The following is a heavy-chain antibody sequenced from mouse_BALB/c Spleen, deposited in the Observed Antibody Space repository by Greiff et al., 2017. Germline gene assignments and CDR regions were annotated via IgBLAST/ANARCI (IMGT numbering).Heavy chain of an antibody. Sequence: EVKLVESGGGLVKPGGSLKLSCAASGFTFSSYAMSWVRQTPEKRLAWVASISSGGSTYYPDSVKGRFTISSDNARNILYLQMSSLRSEDTAMYYCARGYYRYDGWYFDVWGAGTTVTVSS. J-gene: IGHJ1*01. D-gene: IGHD2-14*01. V-gene: IGHV5-6-5*01. CDR2: ISSGGST. CDR1: GFTFSSYA. CDR3: ARGYYRYDGWYFDV.